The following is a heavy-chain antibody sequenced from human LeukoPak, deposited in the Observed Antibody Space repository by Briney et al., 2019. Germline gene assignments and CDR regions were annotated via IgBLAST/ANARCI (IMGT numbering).Heavy chain of an antibody. CDR3: ARDRLHAFDF. V-gene: IGHV4-39*02. Sequence: SETLSLTCTVSGGSIRSSYYYWGWIRQPPGKGLERIGSIYDSGSTYYNPSLKSRVTISVDTSKNQFSLKLNSVTAADTAVYYCARDRLHAFDFWGQGTMVTVSS. D-gene: IGHD4-11*01. J-gene: IGHJ3*01. CDR1: GGSIRSSYYY. CDR2: IYDSGST.